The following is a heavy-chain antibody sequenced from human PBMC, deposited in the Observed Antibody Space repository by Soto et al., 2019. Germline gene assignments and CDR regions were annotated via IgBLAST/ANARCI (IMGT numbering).Heavy chain of an antibody. CDR2: INAGNGNT. CDR3: ARKDYYGAGIYYFDH. V-gene: IGHV1-3*01. CDR1: GYTFTSYD. Sequence: GASVKVSCKASGYTFTSYDINWVRQATGQRLEWMGWINAGNGNTKYSQKFQGRVTITRDTSASTVYMELSSLTSEDTAVYYCARKDYYGAGIYYFDHWGQGTLVTVSS. D-gene: IGHD3-10*01. J-gene: IGHJ4*02.